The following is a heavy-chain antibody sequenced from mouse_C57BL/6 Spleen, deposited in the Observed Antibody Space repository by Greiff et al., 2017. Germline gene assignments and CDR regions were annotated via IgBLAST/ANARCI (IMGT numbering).Heavy chain of an antibody. V-gene: IGHV1-81*01. Sequence: QVQLKQSGAELVRPGASVKLSCKASGYTFTSYGISWVKQRTGQGLEWIGEIYPRSGNTYYNEKFKGKATLTADKSSSTAYMQLRSLTSEDSAVFCGAKKDGSNYYYDMDYWGQGTTLTVSS. D-gene: IGHD2-5*01. J-gene: IGHJ4*01. CDR1: GYTFTSYG. CDR3: AKKDGSNYYYDMDY. CDR2: IYPRSGNT.